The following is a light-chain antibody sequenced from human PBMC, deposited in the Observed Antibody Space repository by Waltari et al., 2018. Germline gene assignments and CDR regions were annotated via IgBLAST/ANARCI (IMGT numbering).Light chain of an antibody. CDR1: QSVSTY. Sequence: EIVFTQSPATLPLSPGARATLSCRASQSVSTYLAWYQQNPGQAPRLLIYDASSRATGIPARFSGSGSGTDFTLTISSLEPEDFAIYDCQQRTKWPLMYTFGQGTKLEIK. CDR2: DAS. V-gene: IGKV3-11*01. J-gene: IGKJ2*01. CDR3: QQRTKWPLMYT.